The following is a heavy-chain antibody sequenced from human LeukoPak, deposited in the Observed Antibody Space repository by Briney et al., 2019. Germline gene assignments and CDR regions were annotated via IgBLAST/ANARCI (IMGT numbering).Heavy chain of an antibody. CDR1: GFAFSRYS. CDR2: ISSSSSYI. Sequence: GGSLRLSCAASGFAFSRYSMNWVRQAPGKGLEWVSSISSSSSYIYYADSVKGRFTISRDNAKNSLYLQMNSLRAEDTAVYYCARGIVGATSPGYWGQGTLVTVSS. V-gene: IGHV3-21*01. D-gene: IGHD1-26*01. J-gene: IGHJ4*02. CDR3: ARGIVGATSPGY.